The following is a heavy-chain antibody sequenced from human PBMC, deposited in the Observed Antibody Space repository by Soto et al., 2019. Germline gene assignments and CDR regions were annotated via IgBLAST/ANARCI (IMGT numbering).Heavy chain of an antibody. CDR2: IHNSGIP. CDR3: PRGTTTEKVDS. J-gene: IGHJ4*02. V-gene: IGHV4-30-4*01. CDR1: GASIYNGGYF. Sequence: QVQLQESGPGLVSPSQTLSLTCSVSGASIYNGGYFWRWIRQSPGKGLEWIGHIHNSGIPYNNPSLKSRVTISADTSMNQCSLALTSVTAADTAMYYCPRGTTTEKVDSWGQGILVTVSS. D-gene: IGHD1-1*01.